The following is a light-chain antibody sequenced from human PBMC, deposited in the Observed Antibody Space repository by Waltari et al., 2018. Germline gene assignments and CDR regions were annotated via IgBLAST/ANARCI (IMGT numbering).Light chain of an antibody. CDR3: QAWDSSRAV. J-gene: IGLJ3*02. CDR1: KLEDMY. Sequence: SYEVTQPPSVSVSPGQTATNTCSGDKLEDMYTAWFQQKPGQSPVLIIYRDTKRPPGIPERFLGSNSGNTATLTISGTQSMDEGDYYCQAWDSSRAVFGGGTKLTVL. V-gene: IGLV3-1*01. CDR2: RDT.